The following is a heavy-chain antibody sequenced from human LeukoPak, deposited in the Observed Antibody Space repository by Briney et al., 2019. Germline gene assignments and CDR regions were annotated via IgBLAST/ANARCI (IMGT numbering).Heavy chain of an antibody. D-gene: IGHD3-10*01. Sequence: ASVKGSCKASGYTFTSYDINRGRQATGQGLEGLGWMNPHSGDTGYLQKLQGRLTMTRDTSIDKAYMELSSLTSEDPGVYYCTRDYYGSGSSRGYWGQGTLVTFSS. CDR3: TRDYYGSGSSRGY. CDR2: MNPHSGDT. V-gene: IGHV1-8*01. CDR1: GYTFTSYD. J-gene: IGHJ4*02.